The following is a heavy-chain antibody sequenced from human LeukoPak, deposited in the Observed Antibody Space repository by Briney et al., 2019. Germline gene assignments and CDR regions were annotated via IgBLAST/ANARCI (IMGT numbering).Heavy chain of an antibody. D-gene: IGHD1-26*01. CDR1: GSTFSSYW. J-gene: IGHJ4*02. V-gene: IGHV3-74*01. Sequence: GGSLRLSCAASGSTFSSYWMHWVRQGPGKGLVWVSRINSDGSSTSYADSVKGRFTISRDNAKNTLYLQMNSLRVEDTAVYYCYWEGSWGQGTLVTVSS. CDR2: INSDGSST. CDR3: YWEGS.